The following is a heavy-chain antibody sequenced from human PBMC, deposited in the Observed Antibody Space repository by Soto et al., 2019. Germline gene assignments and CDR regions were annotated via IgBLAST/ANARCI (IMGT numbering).Heavy chain of an antibody. CDR3: VRGRDSTKNGY. J-gene: IGHJ4*02. V-gene: IGHV4-61*01. D-gene: IGHD4-4*01. CDR2: VRSSGAT. CDR1: GGSVASPSDY. Sequence: SETLSLTCTVSGGSVASPSDYWNWIRQPPGKRLEWIAYVRSSGATEYNPSLTGRVTILLDTSKNQVSLNLNSVTTADTAVYFCVRGRDSTKNGYWGQGTLVTVSS.